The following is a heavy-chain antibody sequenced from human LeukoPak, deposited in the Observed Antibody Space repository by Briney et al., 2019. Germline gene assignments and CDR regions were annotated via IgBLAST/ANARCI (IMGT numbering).Heavy chain of an antibody. Sequence: GASVKVSCKASGYRFSNYAMSWVRQAPGQGLEWVGWISSYNGDTKYAQKFQGRVTVTTDTSTSTAYMELRSLRSDDTAVYYCARDGGTAGYSSGSDYWGQGTLVTVSS. V-gene: IGHV1-18*01. D-gene: IGHD5-18*01. CDR2: ISSYNGDT. CDR3: ARDGGTAGYSSGSDY. CDR1: GYRFSNYA. J-gene: IGHJ4*02.